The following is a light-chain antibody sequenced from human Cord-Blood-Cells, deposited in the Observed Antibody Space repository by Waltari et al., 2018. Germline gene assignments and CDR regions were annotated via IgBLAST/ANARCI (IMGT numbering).Light chain of an antibody. V-gene: IGKV1-9*01. CDR3: QQLNSPIT. CDR2: AAS. Sequence: DIQLTQSPSFLSASVGDRVTITCRASQGISSYLAWYQQKPGKAPKLLIYAASTLQSGVPSRFSGSGSGTEFTLTISSLQPEDFATYYCQQLNSPITFDQGTRLEIK. J-gene: IGKJ5*01. CDR1: QGISSY.